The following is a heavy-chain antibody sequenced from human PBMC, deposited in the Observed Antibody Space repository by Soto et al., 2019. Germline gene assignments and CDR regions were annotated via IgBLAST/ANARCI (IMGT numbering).Heavy chain of an antibody. CDR2: IIPILGIA. CDR3: ARGQWAKAHWGSAYFDY. V-gene: IGHV1-69*10. Sequence: ASVKVSCKASGGTFSSYAISWVRQAPGQGLEWMGGIIPILGIANYAQKFQGRVTITADKSTSTAYMELSSLRSEDTAVYYCARGQWAKAHWGSAYFDYWGQGTLVTVSS. J-gene: IGHJ4*02. CDR1: GGTFSSYA. D-gene: IGHD7-27*01.